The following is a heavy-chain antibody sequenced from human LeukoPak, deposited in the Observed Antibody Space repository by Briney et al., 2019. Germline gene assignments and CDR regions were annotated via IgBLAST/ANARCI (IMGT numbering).Heavy chain of an antibody. V-gene: IGHV1-24*01. D-gene: IGHD2-2*01. CDR3: ATGDIVVVPAAPMFEY. J-gene: IGHJ4*02. Sequence: ASVKVSCKVSGYTLTELSIHWVRQAPGKGLEWMGGFDPEDGETIYAQKFQGRVTMTEDTSTDTAYMELSSLRSEDTAVYYCATGDIVVVPAAPMFEYWGQGTLVTVSS. CDR1: GYTLTELS. CDR2: FDPEDGET.